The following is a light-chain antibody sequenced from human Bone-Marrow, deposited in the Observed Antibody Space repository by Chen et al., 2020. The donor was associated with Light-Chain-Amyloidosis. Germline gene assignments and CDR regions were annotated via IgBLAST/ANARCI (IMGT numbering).Light chain of an antibody. CDR3: CAYRGGSFPYV. Sequence: QSALTQPASVTGSPGQSITISCTGTSSDVGGYDIVSWYRQHPGKAPQLLIFEVTKRPSGVSNRFSGSKSGHTASLTISGLRTEDAADYYCCAYRGGSFPYVFGPGTKVTVL. V-gene: IGLV2-23*02. CDR2: EVT. CDR1: SSDVGGYDI. J-gene: IGLJ1*01.